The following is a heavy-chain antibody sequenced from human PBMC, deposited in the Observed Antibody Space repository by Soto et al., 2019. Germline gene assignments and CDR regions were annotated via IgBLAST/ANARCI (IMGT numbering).Heavy chain of an antibody. Sequence: QVQLQESGPGLVKPSQTLSLTCTVPGGSISSGGYYWSWIRQHPGKGLEWIGYIYYSGSTYYNPSLKSRVTISVDTSKNQFSLKLSSVTAADTAVYYCARLYSSGWYFDYWGQGTLVTVSS. V-gene: IGHV4-31*03. CDR2: IYYSGST. CDR3: ARLYSSGWYFDY. CDR1: GGSISSGGYY. D-gene: IGHD6-19*01. J-gene: IGHJ4*02.